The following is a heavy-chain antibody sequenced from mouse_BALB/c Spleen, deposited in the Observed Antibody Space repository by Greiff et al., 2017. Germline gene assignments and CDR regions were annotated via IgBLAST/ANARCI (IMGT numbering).Heavy chain of an antibody. CDR3: ARAYYDYDGTFDD. CDR2: INPSNGRT. Sequence: QVQLQQPGAELVKPGASVKLSCKASGYTFTSYWMHWVKQRPGQGLEWIGEINPSNGRTNYNEKFKSKATLTVDKSSSTAYMQLSSLTSEDSAVYYCARAYYDYDGTFDDWGQGTTLTVSS. CDR1: GYTFTSYW. D-gene: IGHD2-4*01. J-gene: IGHJ2*01. V-gene: IGHV1S81*02.